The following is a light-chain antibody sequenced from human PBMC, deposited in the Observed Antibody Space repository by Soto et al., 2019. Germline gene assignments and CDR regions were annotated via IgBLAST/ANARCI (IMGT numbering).Light chain of an antibody. Sequence: QSALTQPASVSGSPGQSITISCTGTGSDVGGYNYVSWYQQHPGKAPKVMIYDVSNRPSGVSNRFSGSMSGNTASLTISGLQAEDEADYYCSSYTSASTPLVFGGGTKVTV. CDR3: SSYTSASTPLV. CDR2: DVS. CDR1: GSDVGGYNY. V-gene: IGLV2-14*01. J-gene: IGLJ2*01.